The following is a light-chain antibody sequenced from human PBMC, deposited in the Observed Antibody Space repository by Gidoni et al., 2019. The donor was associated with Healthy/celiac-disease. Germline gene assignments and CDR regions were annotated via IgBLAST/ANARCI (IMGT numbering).Light chain of an antibody. V-gene: IGKV1-8*01. CDR1: QGISSY. Sequence: AIRMTQSPSSFSASTGDRVTITCRASQGISSYLAWYQQKPGKAPKLLIYAASTLQSWGPSRFSRSGSGTDFTLTISCLQSEGFATYYCQQYYSYPRTFGQGTKLEIK. J-gene: IGKJ2*01. CDR2: AAS. CDR3: QQYYSYPRT.